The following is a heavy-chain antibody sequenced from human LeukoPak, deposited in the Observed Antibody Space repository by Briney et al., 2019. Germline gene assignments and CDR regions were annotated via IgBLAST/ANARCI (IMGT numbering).Heavy chain of an antibody. V-gene: IGHV4-34*01. Sequence: SETLSLTCAVYGGSFSGYYWSWIRQPPGKGLEWIGEINHSGSTNYNPSLKSRVTMSVDTSKNQFSLKPTSVTAADTAVYYCAREGYNYGLDYWGQGALVTVSS. CDR2: INHSGST. D-gene: IGHD4-17*01. CDR3: AREGYNYGLDY. J-gene: IGHJ4*02. CDR1: GGSFSGYY.